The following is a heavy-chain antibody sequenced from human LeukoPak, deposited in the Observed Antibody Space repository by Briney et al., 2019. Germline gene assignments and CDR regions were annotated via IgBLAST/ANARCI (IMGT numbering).Heavy chain of an antibody. CDR2: FDPEDGET. D-gene: IGHD1-26*01. CDR1: GYTLTELS. V-gene: IGHV1-24*01. CDR3: ATDSSGSYSYYGMDV. J-gene: IGHJ6*02. Sequence: ASVKVSCKVSGYTLTELSMHWVRQAPGKGLEWMGGFDPEDGETIYAQKFQGRVTMTEDTSTDTAYMELSSLRSEDTAVCYCATDSSGSYSYYGMDVWGQGTTVTVSS.